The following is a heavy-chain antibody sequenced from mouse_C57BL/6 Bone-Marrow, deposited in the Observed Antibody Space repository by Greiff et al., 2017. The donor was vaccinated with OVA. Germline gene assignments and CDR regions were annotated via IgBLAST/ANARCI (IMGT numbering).Heavy chain of an antibody. D-gene: IGHD1-1*01. Sequence: QVQLQQPGAELVRPGTSVKLSCKASGYTFTSYWMHWVKQRPGQGLEWIGEIDPSDSYTNYNQKFKGKATLTVDTSSSTAYMQLSSLTSEDSAVYYCARHNYYGSSWYFDVWGTGTTVTVSS. V-gene: IGHV1-59*01. CDR3: ARHNYYGSSWYFDV. CDR1: GYTFTSYW. J-gene: IGHJ1*03. CDR2: IDPSDSYT.